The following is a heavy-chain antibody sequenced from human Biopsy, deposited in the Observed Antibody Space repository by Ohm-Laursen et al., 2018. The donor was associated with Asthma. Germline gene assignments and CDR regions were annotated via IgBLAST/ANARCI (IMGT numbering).Heavy chain of an antibody. V-gene: IGHV3-74*01. CDR2: INDDGTST. CDR3: ANIGGDAFDI. D-gene: IGHD3-16*02. CDR1: GFTFRRYW. J-gene: IGHJ3*02. Sequence: SLRLSCSASGFTFRRYWMHWVRQAPGKGLVWVSRINDDGTSTTYADSVTGRFTISRDNAKNMLYLQMKSLRAEDTAVYYYANIGGDAFDIWGQGTMVTVSS.